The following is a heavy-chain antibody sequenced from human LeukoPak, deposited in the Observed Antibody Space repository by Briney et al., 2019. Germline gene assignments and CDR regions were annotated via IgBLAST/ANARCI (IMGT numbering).Heavy chain of an antibody. Sequence: GGSLRLSRAASGFTFRTYSMNWVRQAPGKGLEWVSYISGTGNTIYYADSVKGRFTISRDNAKNSLYLQMNSLRAEDTAVYYCARVTVGATADYLDYWGQGTLVTVSS. V-gene: IGHV3-48*01. CDR3: ARVTVGATADYLDY. CDR2: ISGTGNTI. J-gene: IGHJ4*02. D-gene: IGHD1-26*01. CDR1: GFTFRTYS.